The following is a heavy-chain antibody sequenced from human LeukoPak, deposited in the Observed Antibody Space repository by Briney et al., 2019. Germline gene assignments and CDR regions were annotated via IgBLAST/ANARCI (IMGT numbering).Heavy chain of an antibody. CDR2: IYYSGST. V-gene: IGHV4-30-4*01. D-gene: IGHD3-22*01. Sequence: SETLSLTRTVPGGSISSGDYCWSWIRQPPGKGLEWIGYIYYSGSTYYNPSLKSRVTISVDTSKNQYSLKLSSVTAADTAVYYCARAYYDSSGSPIFDYWGQGTLVTVSS. CDR1: GGSISSGDYC. CDR3: ARAYYDSSGSPIFDY. J-gene: IGHJ4*02.